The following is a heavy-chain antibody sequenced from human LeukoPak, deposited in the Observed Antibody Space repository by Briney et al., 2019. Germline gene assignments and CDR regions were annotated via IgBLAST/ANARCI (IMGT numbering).Heavy chain of an antibody. V-gene: IGHV1-18*01. Sequence: GASVKVSCKASGYTFTSYGISWVRQAPGQGLKWMGWISAYNGNTNYAQRLQGRVTMTTDTSTSTAYMELRSLRSDDTAVYYCARDPGSIAAAGRWFDPWGQGTLVTVSS. CDR3: ARDPGSIAAAGRWFDP. D-gene: IGHD6-13*01. J-gene: IGHJ5*02. CDR2: ISAYNGNT. CDR1: GYTFTSYG.